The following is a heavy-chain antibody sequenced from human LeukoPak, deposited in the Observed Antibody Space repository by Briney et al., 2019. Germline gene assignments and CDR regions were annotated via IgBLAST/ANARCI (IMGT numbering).Heavy chain of an antibody. CDR2: IYPGDSDI. Sequence: GESLKISCKGFGYSFTTYWIGWVRQMPGKGLEWMGIIYPGDSDIRYSPSFQGQVTIPADKSISTAYLQWSSLKASDTATYFCARQLGERTFNWNDFDYWGQGTLVSVSS. J-gene: IGHJ4*02. V-gene: IGHV5-51*01. CDR3: ARQLGERTFNWNDFDY. CDR1: GYSFTTYW. D-gene: IGHD1-20*01.